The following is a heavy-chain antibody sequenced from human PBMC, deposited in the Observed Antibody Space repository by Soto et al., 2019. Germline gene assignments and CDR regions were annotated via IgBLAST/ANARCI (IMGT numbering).Heavy chain of an antibody. CDR1: VVTVASCG. D-gene: IGHD6-13*01. CDR2: ISQTGANT. CDR3: ATQQAKTHCNLDF. Sequence: GGALIRSGAGCVVTVASCGRNSYRQAPGKGLEWVAGISQTGANTYYADSVRGRFIISRDNSRNTVSLEMNSLRGEDSALYSSATQQAKTHCNLDFRGQPTNVTLSS. V-gene: IGHV3-23*01. J-gene: IGHJ4*02.